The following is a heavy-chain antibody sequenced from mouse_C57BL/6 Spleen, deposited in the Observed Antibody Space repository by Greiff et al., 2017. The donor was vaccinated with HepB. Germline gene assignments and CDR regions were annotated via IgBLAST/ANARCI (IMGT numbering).Heavy chain of an antibody. CDR2: IRSKSSNYAT. CDR1: GFTFNTYA. Sequence: EVMLVESGGGLVQPKGSLKLSCAASGFTFNTYAMHWVRQAPGKGLEWVARIRSKSSNYATYYADSVKDRFTISRDDSQSMLYMQMNNLKTEDTAMYYCVRGGTATVVFDYWGQGTTLTVSS. CDR3: VRGGTATVVFDY. D-gene: IGHD1-1*01. V-gene: IGHV10-3*01. J-gene: IGHJ2*01.